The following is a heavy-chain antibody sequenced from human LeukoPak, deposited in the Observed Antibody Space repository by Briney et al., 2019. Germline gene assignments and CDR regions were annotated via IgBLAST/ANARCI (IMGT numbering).Heavy chain of an antibody. CDR3: ARVAHSSGWYGYFDY. Sequence: ASVKVSCKASGYTFTSYGISWVRQARGQGLEWMGWISAYNGNTNYAQKLQGRVTMTTDTSTSTAYMELRSLRSDDTAVYYCARVAHSSGWYGYFDYWGQGTLVTVSS. J-gene: IGHJ4*02. V-gene: IGHV1-18*01. CDR1: GYTFTSYG. D-gene: IGHD6-19*01. CDR2: ISAYNGNT.